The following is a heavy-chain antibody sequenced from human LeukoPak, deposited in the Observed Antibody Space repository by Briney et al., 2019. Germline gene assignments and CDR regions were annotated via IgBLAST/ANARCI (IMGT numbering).Heavy chain of an antibody. D-gene: IGHD2-21*02. V-gene: IGHV3-21*01. CDR2: ISSSSSYI. CDR1: GFTFSSYS. Sequence: GGSLRLSCAASGFTFSSYSMNWVRQAPGKGLEWVSPISSSSSYIYYADSVKGRFTISRDNAKNSLYLQMNSMRDEDTAVYYCARDLVTAMAGDFYYWGQGTLVTVSS. J-gene: IGHJ4*02. CDR3: ARDLVTAMAGDFYY.